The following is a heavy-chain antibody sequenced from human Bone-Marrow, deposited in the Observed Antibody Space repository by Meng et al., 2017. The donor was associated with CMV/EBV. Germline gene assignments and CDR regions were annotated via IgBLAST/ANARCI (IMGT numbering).Heavy chain of an antibody. CDR3: ARGRSGSHI. D-gene: IGHD1-26*01. Sequence: ASVKVSCKASGYTFTSYGINWVRQATGQGLEWMGWMNAHSGGTAYAHKFQGRVTMTRNTSITTAYMELSSLRSEDTAVYYCARGRSGSHIWGQGKLVNVAS. V-gene: IGHV1-8*01. CDR2: MNAHSGGT. J-gene: IGHJ4*02. CDR1: GYTFTSYG.